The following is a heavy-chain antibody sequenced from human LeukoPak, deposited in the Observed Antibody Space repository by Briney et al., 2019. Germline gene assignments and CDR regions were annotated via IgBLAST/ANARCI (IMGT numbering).Heavy chain of an antibody. V-gene: IGHV3-7*01. CDR3: ARALGRLQPYYYYYGMDV. CDR2: IKQDGSEE. D-gene: IGHD5-24*01. Sequence: GGSLRLSCAASGFTVSSNYMSWVRQAPGKGLEWVANIKQDGSEEYHVDSVKGRFTISRDNAKNSLYLQMNSLRAEDTAVYYCARALGRLQPYYYYYGMDVWGQGTTVTVS. J-gene: IGHJ6*02. CDR1: GFTVSSNY.